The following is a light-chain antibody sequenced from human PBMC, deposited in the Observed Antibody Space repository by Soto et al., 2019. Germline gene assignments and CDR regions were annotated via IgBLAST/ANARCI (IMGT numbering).Light chain of an antibody. J-gene: IGKJ1*01. CDR2: GAS. V-gene: IGKV3-20*01. CDR1: QSVSSSF. Sequence: IVLAQSPGTLSFSPGERTTLSCRASQSVSSSFFAWYQQKPGQAPRLLIFGASSRATGIPDRFSGSGSGTDFTLTISRLEPEDFAVYYCQQYGSSPVTFGQGTKWIS. CDR3: QQYGSSPVT.